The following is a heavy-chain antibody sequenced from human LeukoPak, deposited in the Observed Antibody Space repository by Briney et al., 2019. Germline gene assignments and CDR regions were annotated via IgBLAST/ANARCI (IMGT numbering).Heavy chain of an antibody. CDR2: IYYSGST. V-gene: IGHV4-61*01. Sequence: SGTLSLTCAVSGGSISSSNWWSWIRQPPGKGLEWIGYIYYSGSTNYNPSLKSRVTISVDTSKNQFSLKLSSVTAADTAVYYCARTGNHEGWFDPWGQGTLVTVSS. D-gene: IGHD1-1*01. CDR1: GGSISSSNW. CDR3: ARTGNHEGWFDP. J-gene: IGHJ5*02.